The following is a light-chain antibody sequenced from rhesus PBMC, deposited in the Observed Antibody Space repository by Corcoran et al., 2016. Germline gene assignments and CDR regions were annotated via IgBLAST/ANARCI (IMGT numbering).Light chain of an antibody. V-gene: IGKV1-22*01. CDR2: KAS. CDR3: QQYTNRPWT. Sequence: DIQMTQSPSSLSASVGDTVTITCRASQDTSYWLAWYQQTPGKAPKVLIYKASTLPSGVPSRFPGSGSGTDFTLTINSLQSEEFATYYCQQYTNRPWTFGQGTKVEIK. J-gene: IGKJ1*01. CDR1: QDTSYW.